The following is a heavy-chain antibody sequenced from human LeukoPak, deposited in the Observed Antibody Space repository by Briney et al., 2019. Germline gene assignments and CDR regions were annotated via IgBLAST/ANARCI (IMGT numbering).Heavy chain of an antibody. V-gene: IGHV3-23*01. CDR2: ISDSGGST. Sequence: GGSLRLSCAASGFTFSRYAMSWVRQAPGKGLEWVSSISDSGGSTYYADSVKGRFTISRDNSKNTLYLQMNNLRAEDTAVYYCARGDLLIGYWGQGTLVTVSS. D-gene: IGHD3-10*01. J-gene: IGHJ4*02. CDR1: GFTFSRYA. CDR3: ARGDLLIGY.